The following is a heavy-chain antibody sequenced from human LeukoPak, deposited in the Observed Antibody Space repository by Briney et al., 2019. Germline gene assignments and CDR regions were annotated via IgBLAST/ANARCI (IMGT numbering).Heavy chain of an antibody. CDR2: IYYSGST. CDR1: GGSISSYY. V-gene: IGHV4-30-4*08. J-gene: IGHJ5*02. CDR3: ARAMERGNWFDP. D-gene: IGHD1-1*01. Sequence: KASETLSLTCTVSGGSISSYYWNWIRQPPGKGLEWIGYIYYSGSTYYNPSLKSRVTISVDTSKNQFSLKLSSVTAADTAVYYCARAMERGNWFDPWGQGTLVTVSS.